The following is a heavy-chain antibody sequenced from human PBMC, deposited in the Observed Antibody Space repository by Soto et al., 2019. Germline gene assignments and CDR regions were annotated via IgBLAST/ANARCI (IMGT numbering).Heavy chain of an antibody. CDR1: GFTFSSYG. CDR2: IWYDGSNK. D-gene: IGHD6-19*01. Sequence: QVQLVESGGGVVQPGRSLRLSCAASGFTFSSYGMHWVRQAPGKGLEWVAVIWYDGSNKYYADSVKGRFTISRDNSKNTLYLQMNRLRAEDTAVYYCARDQEQWLVRGYFDYWGQGTLVTVSS. CDR3: ARDQEQWLVRGYFDY. V-gene: IGHV3-33*01. J-gene: IGHJ4*02.